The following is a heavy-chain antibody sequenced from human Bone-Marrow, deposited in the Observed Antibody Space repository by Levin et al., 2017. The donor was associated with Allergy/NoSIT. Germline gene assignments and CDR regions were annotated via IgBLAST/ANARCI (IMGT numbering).Heavy chain of an antibody. CDR3: ARDYDFWSGYQSGASEI. V-gene: IGHV1-18*01. J-gene: IGHJ3*02. D-gene: IGHD3-3*01. CDR2: ISAHNGDT. CDR1: GYTFSDYD. Sequence: ASVKVSCKTFGYTFSDYDINWVRQAPGQGLEWMGRISAHNGDTDYAQNLHGRVTMTTDTSTSTAYMELRNLRSDDTAVYYCARDYDFWSGYQSGASEIWGQGTLVTVSS.